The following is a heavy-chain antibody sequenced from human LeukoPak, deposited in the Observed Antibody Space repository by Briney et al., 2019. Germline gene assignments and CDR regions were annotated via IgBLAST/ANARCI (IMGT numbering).Heavy chain of an antibody. D-gene: IGHD5-12*01. CDR1: GFTFSSHA. CDR3: ARNENSGWGYFGY. CDR2: ISGSGGST. V-gene: IGHV3-23*01. J-gene: IGHJ4*02. Sequence: GGSLRLSCAASGFTFSSHAMSWVRQAPGKGLEWVSAISGSGGSTYYADSVKGRFTISRDNSKNTLYLQMNSLRAEATAVYYCARNENSGWGYFGYWGQGTLVTVSS.